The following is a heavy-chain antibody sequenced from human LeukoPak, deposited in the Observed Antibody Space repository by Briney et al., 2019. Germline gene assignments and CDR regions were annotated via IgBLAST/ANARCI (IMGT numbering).Heavy chain of an antibody. D-gene: IGHD5-24*01. CDR1: GFTFSEHY. CDR2: TRNKANSYST. V-gene: IGHV3-72*01. Sequence: PGGSLRLSCAASGFTFSEHYMDWVRQTPAKGLEWIGRTRNKANSYSTEYAASVKGRFTISRDESKNSLYLQMSSLKTEDTAVYFCARGETATFRGLYFDYWGQGTLVTVSS. J-gene: IGHJ4*02. CDR3: ARGETATFRGLYFDY.